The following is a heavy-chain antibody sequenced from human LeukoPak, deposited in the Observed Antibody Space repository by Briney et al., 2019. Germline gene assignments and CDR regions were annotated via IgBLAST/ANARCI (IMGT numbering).Heavy chain of an antibody. J-gene: IGHJ1*01. D-gene: IGHD3-3*01. CDR2: FSPNSGGT. CDR3: TRDLEWDAPAGFQH. CDR1: GYTFTGYY. V-gene: IGHV1-2*02. Sequence: GASVKVSCKASGYTFTGYYMHWVRQAPGQGLEWMGWFSPNSGGTNYAQKFQGRVTMTRETSITTAYMELSSLRSDDTAVYCCTRDLEWDAPAGFQHWGQGTLVTVSS.